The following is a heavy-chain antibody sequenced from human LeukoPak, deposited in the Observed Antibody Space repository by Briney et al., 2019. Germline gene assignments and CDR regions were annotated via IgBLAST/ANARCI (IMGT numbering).Heavy chain of an antibody. CDR3: ARGVEPLAANTLAY. V-gene: IGHV3-53*01. CDR2: LYSDGNT. CDR1: GFTVITND. D-gene: IGHD1-14*01. J-gene: IGHJ4*02. Sequence: GGSLRLSCAASGFTVITNDMTWVRQAPGKGLEWVSVLYSDGNTKYADSVQGRFTISRDNTKNTLYLEMNSLSPDDTAVYYCARGVEPLAANTLAYWGQGTLVTVSS.